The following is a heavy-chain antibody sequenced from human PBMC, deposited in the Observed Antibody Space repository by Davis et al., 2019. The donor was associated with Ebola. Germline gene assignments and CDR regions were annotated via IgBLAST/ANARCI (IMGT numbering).Heavy chain of an antibody. J-gene: IGHJ4*02. CDR1: GYTFTSYG. CDR2: INAGNGNT. CDR3: ARDLYYDSSGYYS. D-gene: IGHD3-22*01. V-gene: IGHV1-3*01. Sequence: ASVKVSCKASGYTFTSYGISWVRQAPGQGLEWMGWINAGNGNTKYSQKFQGRVTITRDTSASTAYMELSSLRSEDTAVYYCARDLYYDSSGYYSWGQGTLVTVSS.